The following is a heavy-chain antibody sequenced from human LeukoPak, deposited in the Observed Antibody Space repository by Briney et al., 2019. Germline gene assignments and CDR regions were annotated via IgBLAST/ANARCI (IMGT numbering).Heavy chain of an antibody. CDR1: GYTFTSYG. CDR2: ITAYNGNT. CDR3: AREYQLLYSYYYGMDV. D-gene: IGHD2-2*01. V-gene: IGHV1-18*01. J-gene: IGHJ6*02. Sequence: ASVKVSCKASGYTFTSYGISWVRQAPGQGLKGMGGITAYNGNTNYAQKLQGRVTMTTDTSTSTAYMELRSLRSDDTAVYYCAREYQLLYSYYYGMDVWGQGTTVTVSS.